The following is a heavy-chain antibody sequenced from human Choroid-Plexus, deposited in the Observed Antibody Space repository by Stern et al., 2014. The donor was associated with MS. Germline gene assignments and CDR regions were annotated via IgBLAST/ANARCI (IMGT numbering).Heavy chain of an antibody. CDR1: GFTLGSCA. CDR3: AKDRQYLTYFFDH. J-gene: IGHJ5*02. Sequence: QVQLVESGGGVVQPGRPLRLSCVASGFTLGSCAMHWVRQAPGKGLEWVGGVSYDGSNKYYAGSVKVLFTISRDNSQNTLYMQMSSLRPEDTAVYYCAKDRQYLTYFFDHWGQGSLVTVSS. V-gene: IGHV3-30*18. D-gene: IGHD2/OR15-2a*01. CDR2: VSYDGSNK.